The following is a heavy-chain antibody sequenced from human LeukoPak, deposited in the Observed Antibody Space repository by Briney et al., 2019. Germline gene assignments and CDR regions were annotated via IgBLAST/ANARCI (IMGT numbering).Heavy chain of an antibody. Sequence: GGSLRLSCAASGFTFSSYSMNWVRQAPGKGLEWVSSISSSSSYIYYADSVKGRFTISRDNAKNSLYLQMNSLRAEDTAVYYCARGYYGDYEGGYYYYMDVWGKGTTVTVSS. V-gene: IGHV3-21*01. J-gene: IGHJ6*03. CDR2: ISSSSSYI. D-gene: IGHD4-17*01. CDR3: ARGYYGDYEGGYYYYMDV. CDR1: GFTFSSYS.